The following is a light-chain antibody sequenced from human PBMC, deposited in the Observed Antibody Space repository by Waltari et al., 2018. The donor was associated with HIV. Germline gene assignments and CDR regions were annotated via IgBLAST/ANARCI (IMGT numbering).Light chain of an antibody. Sequence: DIQLTQSPSSVSASVGDRITITCRAWQAISSWLAWYQQKPGQAPKLLIFGKSSLPSGVPSRFSGGGSETEFTLTISSLQHEEPATYFFQQADTFPLTFGGRTKVEI. J-gene: IGKJ4*01. CDR3: QQADTFPLT. V-gene: IGKV1D-12*01. CDR2: GKS. CDR1: QAISSW.